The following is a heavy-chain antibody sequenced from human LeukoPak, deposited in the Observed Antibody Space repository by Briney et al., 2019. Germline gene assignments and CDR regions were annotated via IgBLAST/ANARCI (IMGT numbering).Heavy chain of an antibody. V-gene: IGHV4-39*01. CDR1: GGSISSSSYY. CDR2: IYHSGST. J-gene: IGHJ4*02. Sequence: PSETLSLTCTVSGGSISSSSYYWGWIRQPPGKGLEWIGSIYHSGSTYYNPSLKSPVTISVDTSKNQFSLKLSSVTAADTAVYYCARLSLYSETIDRSFDYWGQGTLVTVSS. CDR3: ARLSLYSETIDRSFDY. D-gene: IGHD3-22*01.